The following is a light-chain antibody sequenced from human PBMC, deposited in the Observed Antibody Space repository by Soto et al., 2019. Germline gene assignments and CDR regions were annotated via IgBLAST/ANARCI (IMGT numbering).Light chain of an antibody. CDR1: SSDVGGSNF. J-gene: IGLJ3*02. Sequence: QSALTQPPSASGSPGQSVTISCTGTSSDVGGSNFVSWYQQHPGKAPKLMVYEVSKRPSGVPALFSGSKSGNTASLTVSGLQAEDEADYYFSSSAGGYTWVFGGGTKLTVL. CDR3: SSSAGGYTWV. CDR2: EVS. V-gene: IGLV2-8*01.